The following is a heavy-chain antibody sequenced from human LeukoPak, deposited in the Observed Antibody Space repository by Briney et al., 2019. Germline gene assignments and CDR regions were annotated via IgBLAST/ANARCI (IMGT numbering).Heavy chain of an antibody. J-gene: IGHJ3*01. CDR2: ISSTSTSI. V-gene: IGHV3-21*01. Sequence: GGSLRLSCAASGFTFSSHTMNRVRQAPGKGLEWVSSISSTSTSIYHADSVKGRFTISRDNTKNSLYLQMDSLRAEDTAVYYCARGFRAFDSWAQGTMVTVSS. CDR3: ARGFRAFDS. CDR1: GFTFSSHT.